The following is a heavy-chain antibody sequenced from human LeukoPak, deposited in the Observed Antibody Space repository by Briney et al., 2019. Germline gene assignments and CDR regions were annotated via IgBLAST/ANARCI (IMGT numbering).Heavy chain of an antibody. J-gene: IGHJ6*04. CDR3: ARVGLVVPAAIGMDV. D-gene: IGHD2-2*01. V-gene: IGHV1-18*04. CDR2: ISAYNGNT. CDR1: GYTFTSYG. Sequence: ASVKVSCKASGYTFTSYGINWVRQAPGQGLEWMGWISAYNGNTNYAQKLQGRVTMTTDTSTSTAYMELRSLRSDDTAVYYCARVGLVVPAAIGMDVWGKGTTVTVSS.